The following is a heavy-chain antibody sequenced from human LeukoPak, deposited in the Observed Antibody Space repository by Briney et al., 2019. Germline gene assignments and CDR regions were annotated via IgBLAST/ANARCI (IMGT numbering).Heavy chain of an antibody. CDR2: INRNGGTP. CDR3: ARGNSNFDF. CDR1: GFTFDDYG. V-gene: IGHV3-20*01. D-gene: IGHD4-23*01. J-gene: IGHJ4*02. Sequence: GGSLRLSCTVSGFTFDDYGMSWVRQAPGKGLEWVSGINRNGGTPSYADSVKGRFTTSRDNAKNSLYLQMNSLRAEDTALYHCARGNSNFDFWGQGTLVTVSS.